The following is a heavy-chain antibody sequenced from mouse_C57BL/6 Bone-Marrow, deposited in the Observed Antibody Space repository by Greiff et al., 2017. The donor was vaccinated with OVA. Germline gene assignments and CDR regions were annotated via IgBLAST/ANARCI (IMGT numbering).Heavy chain of an antibody. CDR2: IWRGGST. CDR1: GFSLTSYG. CDR3: APLDGYLMDY. Sequence: QVHVKQSGPGLVQPSQSLSITCTVSGFSLTSYGVHWVRQSPGKGLEWLGVIWRGGSTDYNAAFMSRLSITNDNSKSQVFFKMNSLQADDTAIYYCAPLDGYLMDYWGQGNSVTVSS. V-gene: IGHV2-5*01. D-gene: IGHD2-3*01. J-gene: IGHJ4*01.